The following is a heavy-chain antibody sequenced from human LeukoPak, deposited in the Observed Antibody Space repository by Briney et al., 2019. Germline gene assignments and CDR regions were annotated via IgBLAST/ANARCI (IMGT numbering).Heavy chain of an antibody. CDR2: IKQDGSEK. Sequence: PGGSLRLSCAASGFTFSSYWMGWVRQAPGKGLEWVANIKQDGSEKYYVDSVKGRFTISRDNAKNSLYLQMNSLRAEDTAVYYCAREYYYGDYGYWGQGTLVTVSS. CDR1: GFTFSSYW. CDR3: AREYYYGDYGY. V-gene: IGHV3-7*01. D-gene: IGHD4-17*01. J-gene: IGHJ4*02.